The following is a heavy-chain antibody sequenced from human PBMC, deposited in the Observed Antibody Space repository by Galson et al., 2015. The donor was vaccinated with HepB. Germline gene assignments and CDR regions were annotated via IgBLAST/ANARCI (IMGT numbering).Heavy chain of an antibody. Sequence: ALRPSGEASGFRGGDYPWIWVRQAPGDGLVWVGFVRIKTRGGTTEYAASVKRRFTISREGSKSVAYLQMNSLNAVDTAKYYCISDGPRRGRDYYPFAYWGQGTLVTVSS. D-gene: IGHD1-26*01. V-gene: IGHV3-49*04. J-gene: IGHJ4*02. CDR1: GFRGGDYP. CDR2: VRIKTRGGTT. CDR3: ISDGPRRGRDYYPFAY.